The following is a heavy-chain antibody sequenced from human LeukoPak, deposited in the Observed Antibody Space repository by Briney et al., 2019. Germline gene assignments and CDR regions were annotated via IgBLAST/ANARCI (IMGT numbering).Heavy chain of an antibody. D-gene: IGHD5-18*01. CDR1: GFTFSSYS. CDR2: ISSSSSSI. Sequence: GGSLRLSCAASGFTFSSYSINWVRQAPGKGLEWVSYISSSSSSIYYADSVKGRFTISRDNAKNSLYLQMNSLRAEDTAVYYCARDRGGYSYGYVAYYMDVWGKGTTVTVSS. V-gene: IGHV3-48*01. CDR3: ARDRGGYSYGYVAYYMDV. J-gene: IGHJ6*03.